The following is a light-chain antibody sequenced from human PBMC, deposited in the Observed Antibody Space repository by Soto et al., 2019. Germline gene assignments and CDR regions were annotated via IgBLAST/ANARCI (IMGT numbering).Light chain of an antibody. V-gene: IGLV4-60*02. CDR2: LDRSGSY. CDR1: SGHSTYI. Sequence: QLVLTQSSSASASLGSSVKLTCILSSGHSTYIIAWHQQQPGKAPRFLMTLDRSGSYNRGSGVPDRFSGSSFGADRYLTISNLQFEDEGDYYCETWYSNTHKVFGGGTKLTVL. J-gene: IGLJ3*02. CDR3: ETWYSNTHKV.